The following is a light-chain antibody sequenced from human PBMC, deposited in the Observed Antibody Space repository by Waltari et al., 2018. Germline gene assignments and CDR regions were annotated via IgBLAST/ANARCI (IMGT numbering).Light chain of an antibody. Sequence: QSALTQPASVSGSPGQSITISCSGTDSDVGAYDFVSWYQQHPGKAPHLIIYEVSNRPSVISNRFSGLQAEDEADYYCSSYTISSAPGVFGTGTRVTVL. CDR2: EVS. V-gene: IGLV2-14*01. CDR1: DSDVGAYDF. J-gene: IGLJ1*01. CDR3: SSYTISSAPGV.